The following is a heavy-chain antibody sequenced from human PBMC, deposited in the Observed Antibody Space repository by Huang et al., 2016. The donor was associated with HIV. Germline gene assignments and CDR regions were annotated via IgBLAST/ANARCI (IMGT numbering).Heavy chain of an antibody. CDR3: ARVGSGWSLLGDALDF. J-gene: IGHJ3*01. V-gene: IGHV1-46*01. D-gene: IGHD6-19*01. CDR2: INPSGGST. Sequence: QVQLVQSGAEVKKPGASVRISCKASGYTFTSNNINWVRQAPGQGLEWMGKINPSGGSTDYAQKFQDRITMTRDRSTSTVYLELRSLTSDDTAIYYCARVGSGWSLLGDALDFWGRGTMVTVSS. CDR1: GYTFTSNN.